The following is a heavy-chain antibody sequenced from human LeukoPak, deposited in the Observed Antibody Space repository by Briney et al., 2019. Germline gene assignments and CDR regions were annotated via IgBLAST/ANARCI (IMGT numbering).Heavy chain of an antibody. CDR1: GSTFSNSI. J-gene: IGHJ4*02. CDR3: ARLPAASAMRGDY. Sequence: GESLQICCMAAGSTFSNSIIGWVRQLPGKGLEWMGVIYSGDTETRYSPSFQGQVTISADKSISTAYLQWSSLRASDTAMYYCARLPAASAMRGDYWGQGTLVTVSS. CDR2: IYSGDTET. D-gene: IGHD2-2*01. V-gene: IGHV5-51*01.